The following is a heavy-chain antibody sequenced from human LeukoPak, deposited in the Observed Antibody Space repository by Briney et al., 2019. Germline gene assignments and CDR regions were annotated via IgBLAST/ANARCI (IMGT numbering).Heavy chain of an antibody. CDR2: IGIRGVT. V-gene: IGHV3-13*01. CDR3: ARGGIQVSGIDEFDY. J-gene: IGHJ4*02. Sequence: GWCLRLSCVASGFTFIDYDMHWVRQVIGKGLEWVSAIGIRGVTHYSGSVKGRFTISRENAESSLYLQMNSLRAEDTAVYYCARGGIQVSGIDEFDYWGQGTLVTVSS. D-gene: IGHD6-19*01. CDR1: GFTFIDYD.